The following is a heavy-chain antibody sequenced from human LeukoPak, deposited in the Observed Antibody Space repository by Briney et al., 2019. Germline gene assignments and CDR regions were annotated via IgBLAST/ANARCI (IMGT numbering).Heavy chain of an antibody. CDR2: IRYDGSNK. V-gene: IGHV3-30*02. J-gene: IGHJ6*03. CDR3: AKDDCSSTSCRDHYYYYYMDV. CDR1: GFTFSSYG. D-gene: IGHD2-2*01. Sequence: GGSLRLSCAASGFTFSSYGMHWVRQAPGKGLEWVAFIRYDGSNKYYADSVKGRFTISRDNSKNTLYLQMNSLRAEDTAVYYCAKDDCSSTSCRDHYYYYYMDVWGKGTTVTVSS.